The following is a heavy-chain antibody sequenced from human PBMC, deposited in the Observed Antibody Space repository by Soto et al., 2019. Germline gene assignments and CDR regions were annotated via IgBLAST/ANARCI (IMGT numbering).Heavy chain of an antibody. CDR2: ISGSGGST. V-gene: IGHV3-23*01. J-gene: IGHJ4*02. D-gene: IGHD2-2*01. CDR3: AKGSSWDIVVVPANDDY. Sequence: GGSLRLSCAASGFTFSSYAMSWVRQAPGKGLEWVSAISGSGGSTYYADSVKGRFTISRDNSKNTLYLQMNSLRAEDTAVYYCAKGSSWDIVVVPANDDYWGQGTLVTVSS. CDR1: GFTFSSYA.